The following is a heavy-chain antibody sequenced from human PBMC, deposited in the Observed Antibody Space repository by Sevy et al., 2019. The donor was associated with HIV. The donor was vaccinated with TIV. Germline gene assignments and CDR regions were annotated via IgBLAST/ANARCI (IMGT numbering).Heavy chain of an antibody. CDR2: IYYSGNT. J-gene: IGHJ4*01. CDR3: ARVVDFWSGYLDY. CDR1: GDSISSSTYH. D-gene: IGHD3-3*01. V-gene: IGHV4-39*01. Sequence: SETLSLTCTVSGDSISSSTYHWGWIRQSPGKGLEWIGNIYYSGNTNYNPSLTSRATISVDTSKNQFSLNLTSVTDADTAVYYCARVVDFWSGYLDYWGQGTLVTVSS.